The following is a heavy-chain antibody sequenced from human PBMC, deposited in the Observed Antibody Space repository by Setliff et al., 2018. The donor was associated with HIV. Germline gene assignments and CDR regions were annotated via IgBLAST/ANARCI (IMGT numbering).Heavy chain of an antibody. CDR3: ARDPFLAQGFWSGYYSDY. CDR1: GFTFSNAW. J-gene: IGHJ4*02. V-gene: IGHV3-15*01. CDR2: IKSKTDGGTT. D-gene: IGHD3-3*01. Sequence: LRLSCAASGFTFSNAWMSWVRQAPGKGLEWVGRIKSKTDGGTTDYAAPVKGRFTISRDDSKNTLYLQMNSLRTEDTALYYCARDPFLAQGFWSGYYSDYWGQGTLVTVSS.